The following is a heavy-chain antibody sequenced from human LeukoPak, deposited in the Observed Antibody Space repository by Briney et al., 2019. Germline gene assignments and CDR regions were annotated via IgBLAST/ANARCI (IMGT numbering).Heavy chain of an antibody. CDR2: ISYDGSNK. V-gene: IGHV3-30*18. D-gene: IGHD2-2*01. CDR3: AKVYLSIVVVPAADY. Sequence: GGSLRLSCAASGFTFSSYGMHWVRQAPGKGLEWVAVISYDGSNKYYADFVKGRFTISRDNSKNTLYLQMNSLRAEDTAVYYCAKVYLSIVVVPAADYWGQGTLVTVSS. CDR1: GFTFSSYG. J-gene: IGHJ4*02.